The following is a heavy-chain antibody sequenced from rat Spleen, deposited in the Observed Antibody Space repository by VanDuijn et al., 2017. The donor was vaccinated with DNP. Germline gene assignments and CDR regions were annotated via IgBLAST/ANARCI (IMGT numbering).Heavy chain of an antibody. J-gene: IGHJ4*01. CDR2: IWKNGAT. Sequence: QVQLKESGPGLVQPSQTLSLTCTVSGFSLTNYHVDWVRQPPGKGLEWMGVIWKNGATRYNSALKSRLNFSKATSKSQVFLTLNSLQTEDTATYYCARDLIIRDTTSAMDVWGQGTSVTVSS. CDR1: GFSLTNYH. V-gene: IGHV2-41*01. CDR3: ARDLIIRDTTSAMDV. D-gene: IGHD4-3*01.